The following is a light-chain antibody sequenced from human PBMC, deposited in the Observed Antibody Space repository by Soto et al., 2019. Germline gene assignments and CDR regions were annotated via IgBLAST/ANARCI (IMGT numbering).Light chain of an antibody. CDR1: SSNIGAGYD. J-gene: IGLJ2*01. CDR2: VNT. Sequence: QSVLTQPPSVSGTPGQRVTISCTGSSSNIGAGYDVHWYQQLPGTAPKVLIYVNTNRPSGVPDRFSGSKSGTSASLAITGLQAQDEADYYCQSYDSSLSAYVLFGGGTKVTVL. V-gene: IGLV1-40*01. CDR3: QSYDSSLSAYVL.